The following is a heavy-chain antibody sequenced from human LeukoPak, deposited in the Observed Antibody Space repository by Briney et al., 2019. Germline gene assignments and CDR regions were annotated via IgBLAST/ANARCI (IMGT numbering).Heavy chain of an antibody. CDR1: GFIFSSYW. CDR2: INTDGSST. J-gene: IGHJ6*03. Sequence: GGSLRLSCAASGFIFSSYWMHWVRQAPGKGLVWVSRINTDGSSTSYADSVKGRFTISRDNAKNTLYLQMNSLRAEDTAVYYCARNHYYYYMDVWGKGPTVTVSS. CDR3: ARNHYYYYMDV. V-gene: IGHV3-74*01.